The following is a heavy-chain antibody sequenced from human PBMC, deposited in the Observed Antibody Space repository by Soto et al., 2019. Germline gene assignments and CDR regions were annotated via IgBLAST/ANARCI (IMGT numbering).Heavy chain of an antibody. CDR2: IYYSGST. CDR1: GGSISSYY. D-gene: IGHD1-26*01. V-gene: IGHV4-59*01. CDR3: ARAAGSGSYLDNYYYGMDV. J-gene: IGHJ6*02. Sequence: SETLSLTCTVSGGSISSYYWSWIRQPPRKGLEWIGYIYYSGSTNYNPSLKSRVTISVDTSKNQFSLKLSSVTAADTAVYYCARAAGSGSYLDNYYYGMDVWGQGTTVTVSS.